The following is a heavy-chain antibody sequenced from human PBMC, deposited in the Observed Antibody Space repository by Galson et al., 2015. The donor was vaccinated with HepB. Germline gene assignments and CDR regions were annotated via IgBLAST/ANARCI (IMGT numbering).Heavy chain of an antibody. V-gene: IGHV3-15*07. J-gene: IGHJ3*02. Sequence: SLRLSCAASGFTFSSYWMHWVRQAPGKGLVWVSRIKSKTDGGTTDYAAPVKGRFTISRDDSKNTLYLQMNSLRAEDTAVYYCARDPNAVAGGAFDIWGQGTMVTVSS. CDR2: IKSKTDGGTT. D-gene: IGHD6-19*01. CDR3: ARDPNAVAGGAFDI. CDR1: GFTFSSYW.